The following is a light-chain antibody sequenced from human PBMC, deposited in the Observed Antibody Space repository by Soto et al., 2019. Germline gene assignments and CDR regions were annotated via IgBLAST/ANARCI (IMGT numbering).Light chain of an antibody. Sequence: DIQMTQSPSTLPASVGDRVTITCRASQSISSWLAWYQQKPGKAPKLLIYKASSLQSGVPSRFSGSGSGTEFTLTISSLQPDDLATYYCQQYNSYPYTFGQGTKLEIK. J-gene: IGKJ2*01. CDR3: QQYNSYPYT. V-gene: IGKV1-5*03. CDR2: KAS. CDR1: QSISSW.